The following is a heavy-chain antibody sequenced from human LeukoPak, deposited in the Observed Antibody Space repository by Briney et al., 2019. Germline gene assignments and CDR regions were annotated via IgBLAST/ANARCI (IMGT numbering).Heavy chain of an antibody. CDR1: GFTFSNYW. Sequence: GGSLRLSCAASGFTFSNYWMHWVRQAPGKGLVWVSRINFDGTGTSYADSVTSRFTMSRDNAENTLYLEVSGLTVDDTAVYYCARHLAGWRGGPAAEPNELDYWGQGTLVTVSS. V-gene: IGHV3-74*03. D-gene: IGHD3-16*01. J-gene: IGHJ4*02. CDR3: ARHLAGWRGGPAAEPNELDY. CDR2: INFDGTGT.